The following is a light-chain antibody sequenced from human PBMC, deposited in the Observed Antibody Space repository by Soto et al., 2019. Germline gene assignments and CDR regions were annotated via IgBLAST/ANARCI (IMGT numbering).Light chain of an antibody. Sequence: EIVLTQSPGTLSLSPGERVTLSCRASQSVSSSYLAWYQQKPGQAPRLLIYGASSRATGIPDRFSGSGSGTDFTLTISRLDPEDFAVYFCQEYGSSRTFGQGTKVDIK. CDR2: GAS. J-gene: IGKJ1*01. V-gene: IGKV3-20*01. CDR3: QEYGSSRT. CDR1: QSVSSSY.